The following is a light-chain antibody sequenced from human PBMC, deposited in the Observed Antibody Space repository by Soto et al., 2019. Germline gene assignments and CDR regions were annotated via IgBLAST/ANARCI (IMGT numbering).Light chain of an antibody. Sequence: EIVLAQSPGTLSLSPGERATLSCRASQSVSNNYLAWYQQTPGQAPRLLIYDASTRATGISARFSGSGSATEFTLTISSLQSEDSAIYYCQQYNNWPRTFGQGTKVDIK. V-gene: IGKV3-15*01. CDR3: QQYNNWPRT. CDR1: QSVSNN. J-gene: IGKJ1*01. CDR2: DAS.